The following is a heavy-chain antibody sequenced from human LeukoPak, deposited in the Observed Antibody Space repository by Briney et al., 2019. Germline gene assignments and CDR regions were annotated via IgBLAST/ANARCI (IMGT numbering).Heavy chain of an antibody. V-gene: IGHV1-69*13. CDR1: GGTFSSYA. CDR2: IIPIFGTA. J-gene: IGHJ4*02. Sequence: ASVKVSCKASGGTFSSYAISWVRQAPGQGLEWMGGIIPIFGTANYAQKFQGRVTITADESTSTAYMELSSLRSEDTAVYYCARDRGFGYCSSTSCYFDYWGQGTLVTVSS. CDR3: ARDRGFGYCSSTSCYFDY. D-gene: IGHD2-2*03.